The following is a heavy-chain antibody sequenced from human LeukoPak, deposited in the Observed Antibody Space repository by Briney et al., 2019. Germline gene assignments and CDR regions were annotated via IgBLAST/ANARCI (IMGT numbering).Heavy chain of an antibody. CDR2: IWYDGSQK. V-gene: IGHV3-33*01. Sequence: GGSLRLSCAASGFTFSDYGIHWARQAPGKGLEWVAVIWYDGSQKYYADSVKGRFTISRDNSKNTLFLQMNSLRAEDTAVYYCARDSSGWYYFDYWGQGILVTVSS. J-gene: IGHJ4*02. CDR1: GFTFSDYG. CDR3: ARDSSGWYYFDY. D-gene: IGHD6-19*01.